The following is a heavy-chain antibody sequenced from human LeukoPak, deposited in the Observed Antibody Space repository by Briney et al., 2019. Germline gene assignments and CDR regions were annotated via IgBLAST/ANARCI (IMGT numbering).Heavy chain of an antibody. J-gene: IGHJ6*03. CDR3: ARGPSCRGGSCYSDGYMDV. Sequence: ASVKVSCKASGYTFTSYDFNWVRQATGQGLEWMGWMNPNSGNTGYAQKFQGRVTMTRDTSISTAYMELSSLRSEDTAVYYCARGPSCRGGSCYSDGYMDVWGKGTTVTVFS. CDR1: GYTFTSYD. V-gene: IGHV1-8*01. D-gene: IGHD2-15*01. CDR2: MNPNSGNT.